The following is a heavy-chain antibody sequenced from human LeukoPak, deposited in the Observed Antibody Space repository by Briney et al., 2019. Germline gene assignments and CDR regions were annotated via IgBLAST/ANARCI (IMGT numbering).Heavy chain of an antibody. CDR1: GYTFTGYY. V-gene: IGHV1-18*04. J-gene: IGHJ4*02. CDR3: ARLPLPTSRNVDY. Sequence: ASVKVSCKASGYTFTGYYMHWVRQAPGQGLEWMGWISAYNGNTNYAQKLQGRVTMTTDTSTSTAYMELRSLRSDDTAVYYCARLPLPTSRNVDYWGQGTLVTVSS. CDR2: ISAYNGNT.